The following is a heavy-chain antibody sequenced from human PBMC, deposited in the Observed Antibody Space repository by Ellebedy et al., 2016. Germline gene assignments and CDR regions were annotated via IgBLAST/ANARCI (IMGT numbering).Heavy chain of an antibody. D-gene: IGHD3-22*01. Sequence: GGSLRLSCAASGFTFSSYSMNWVRQAPGKGLEWVSYTSSSSSTIYYADSVKGRFTIPRDNAKNTLYLQMNSLRAEDTAVYYCARVSYYYDSSGYYMGHGIDYWGQGTLVTVSS. CDR1: GFTFSSYS. V-gene: IGHV3-48*01. J-gene: IGHJ4*02. CDR3: ARVSYYYDSSGYYMGHGIDY. CDR2: TSSSSSTI.